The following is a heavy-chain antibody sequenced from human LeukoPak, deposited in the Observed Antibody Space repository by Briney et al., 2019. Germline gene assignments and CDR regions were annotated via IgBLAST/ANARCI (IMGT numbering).Heavy chain of an antibody. CDR3: ASTVTTTSGNAFDI. Sequence: ASVKASCKASGYTFTSYGISWVRQAPGQGLEWMGWISAYNGNTNYAQKLRGRVTMTTDTSTSTAYMELRSLRSDDTAVYYCASTVTTTSGNAFDIWGQGTMVTVSS. CDR2: ISAYNGNT. D-gene: IGHD4-17*01. V-gene: IGHV1-18*01. J-gene: IGHJ3*02. CDR1: GYTFTSYG.